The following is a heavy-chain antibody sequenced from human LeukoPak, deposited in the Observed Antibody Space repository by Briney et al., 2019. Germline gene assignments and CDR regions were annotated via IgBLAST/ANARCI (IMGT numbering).Heavy chain of an antibody. J-gene: IGHJ5*02. Sequence: SETLSLTCAAYGGSFRAYFWSWIRQPPEKGLEWIGEINDGGNTDYNPSLKSRVIISIDTSKNQFSLKLSSVTAADTAVYYCARITIFGWFDPWGQGTLVTVSS. CDR1: GGSFRAYF. CDR2: INDGGNT. CDR3: ARITIFGWFDP. V-gene: IGHV4-34*01. D-gene: IGHD3-3*01.